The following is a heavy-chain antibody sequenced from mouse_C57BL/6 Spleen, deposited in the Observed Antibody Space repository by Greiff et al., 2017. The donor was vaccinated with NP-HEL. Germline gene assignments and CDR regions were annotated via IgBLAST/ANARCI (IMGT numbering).Heavy chain of an antibody. CDR3: ARDPVTRGFAY. D-gene: IGHD2-12*01. V-gene: IGHV5-4*01. J-gene: IGHJ3*01. CDR1: GFTFSSYA. Sequence: EVQLVESGGGLVKPGGSLKLSCAASGFTFSSYAMSWVRQTPEKRLEWVATISDGGSYTYYPDNVKGRFTISRDNAKNNLYLQMSHLKSEDTAMYYCARDPVTRGFAYWGQGTLVTVSA. CDR2: ISDGGSYT.